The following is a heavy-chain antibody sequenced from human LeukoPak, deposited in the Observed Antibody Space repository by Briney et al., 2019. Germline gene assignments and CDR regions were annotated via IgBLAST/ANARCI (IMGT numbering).Heavy chain of an antibody. V-gene: IGHV3-53*01. CDR2: IYSGGTT. CDR3: ARYIVATTHACDI. CDR1: RFILNNNF. Sequence: GGSLRLSCAASRFILNNNFMTCVRQAPGKGLEWVSVIYSGGTTYYGDSVKGRFTISRDNSKNTLYLQMNSLRAEDTAVYYCARYIVATTHACDIWGPGTMVTVS. J-gene: IGHJ3*02. D-gene: IGHD5-12*01.